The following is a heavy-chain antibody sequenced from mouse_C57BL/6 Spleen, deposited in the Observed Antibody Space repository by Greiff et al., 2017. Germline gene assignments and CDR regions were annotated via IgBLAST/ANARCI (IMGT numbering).Heavy chain of an antibody. V-gene: IGHV1-26*01. CDR3: ARRGYDGYYFYFDY. J-gene: IGHJ2*01. D-gene: IGHD2-3*01. Sequence: EVQLQQSGPELVKPGASVKISCKASGYTFTDYYMNWVKQSHGKSLEWIGDINPNNGGTSYNQKFKGKATLTVDKSSSTAYMELRSLTSEDSAVYYCARRGYDGYYFYFDYWGQGTTLTVSS. CDR2: INPNNGGT. CDR1: GYTFTDYY.